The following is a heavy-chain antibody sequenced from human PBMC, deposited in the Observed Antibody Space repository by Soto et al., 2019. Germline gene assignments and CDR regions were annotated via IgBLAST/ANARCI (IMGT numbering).Heavy chain of an antibody. CDR3: ARGLYAGWSPYDAFDI. CDR2: IYYSGST. CDR1: GCSISSYY. J-gene: IGHJ3*02. Sequence: SETLSLTCTGSGCSISSYYWGWIRQPPGKGLEWIGYIYYSGSTDYNPSLKSRVTISVDTSKNQFSLKLSSVTAADTAVYYCARGLYAGWSPYDAFDICGQGTMVTVSS. V-gene: IGHV4-59*01. D-gene: IGHD2-8*01.